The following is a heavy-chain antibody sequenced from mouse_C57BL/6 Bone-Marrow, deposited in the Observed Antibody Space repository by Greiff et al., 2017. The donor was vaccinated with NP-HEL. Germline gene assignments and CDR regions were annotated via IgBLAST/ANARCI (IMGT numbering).Heavy chain of an antibody. D-gene: IGHD2-4*01. CDR3: ARPPPTMITRGYYFDY. Sequence: QVQLQQSGAELARPGASVKLSCKASGYTFTSYGISWVKQRTGQGLEWIGEIYPRSGNTYYNEKFKGKATLTADKSSSTAYMELRSLTSEDSAVYFCARPPPTMITRGYYFDYWGQGTTLTVSS. CDR1: GYTFTSYG. J-gene: IGHJ2*01. CDR2: IYPRSGNT. V-gene: IGHV1-81*01.